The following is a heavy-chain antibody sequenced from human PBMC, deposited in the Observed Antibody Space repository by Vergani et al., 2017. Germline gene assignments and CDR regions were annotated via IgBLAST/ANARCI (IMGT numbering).Heavy chain of an antibody. V-gene: IGHV4-31*03. J-gene: IGHJ4*02. Sequence: QVQLQESGPGLVKPSQTLSLTCTVSGGSISSGGYYWSWIRQHPGKGLEWIGYIYYSGRTYYNPSLKSRVTISVDTSKNQFSLKLSSVTAADTAVYYCATSTAMVPMNDYWGQGTLVTVSS. CDR3: ATSTAMVPMNDY. CDR2: IYYSGRT. CDR1: GGSISSGGYY. D-gene: IGHD5-18*01.